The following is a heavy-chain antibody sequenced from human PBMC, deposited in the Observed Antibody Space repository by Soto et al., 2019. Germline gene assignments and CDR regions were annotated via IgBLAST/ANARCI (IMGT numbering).Heavy chain of an antibody. CDR3: ARVPIAARLGYYYYYMDV. J-gene: IGHJ6*03. Sequence: EVQLVESGGGLVQPGGSLRLSCAASGFTFSSYSMNWVRQAPGKGLEWVSYISSSSSTIYYADSVKGRFTISRENAKNSLYLQMNSLRAEDTAVYYCARVPIAARLGYYYYYMDVWGKGTTVTVSS. CDR1: GFTFSSYS. V-gene: IGHV3-48*01. CDR2: ISSSSSTI. D-gene: IGHD6-6*01.